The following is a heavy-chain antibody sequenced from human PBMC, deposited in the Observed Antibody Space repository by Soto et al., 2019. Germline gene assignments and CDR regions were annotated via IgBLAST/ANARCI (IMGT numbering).Heavy chain of an antibody. V-gene: IGHV3-7*01. J-gene: IGHJ3*02. CDR3: ARDRSGYDGSDEAFDI. CDR2: IKQDGSEK. D-gene: IGHD5-12*01. Sequence: EVQLVESGGGLVQPGRSLRLSCAASGFTFSSYWMSWVRQAPGKGLEWVANIKQDGSEKYYVDSVKGRFTISRDNAKNSLYLQMNSLRAEDTAVYYCARDRSGYDGSDEAFDIWGQGTMVTVSS. CDR1: GFTFSSYW.